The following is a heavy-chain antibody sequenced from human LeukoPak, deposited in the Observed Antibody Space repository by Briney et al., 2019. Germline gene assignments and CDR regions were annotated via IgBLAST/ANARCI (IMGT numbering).Heavy chain of an antibody. CDR2: IYHSGST. D-gene: IGHD6-13*01. V-gene: IGHV4-4*02. J-gene: IGHJ4*02. CDR3: ARNLIAAAGTYYFDY. Sequence: SGTLSLTCAVSGGSISSSNWWSWVRQPPGKGLEWIGEIYHSGSTNYNPSLKSRVTISVDKSKNQFSLKLSSVTAADTAVYYCARNLIAAAGTYYFDYWGQGTLVTVSS. CDR1: GGSISSSNW.